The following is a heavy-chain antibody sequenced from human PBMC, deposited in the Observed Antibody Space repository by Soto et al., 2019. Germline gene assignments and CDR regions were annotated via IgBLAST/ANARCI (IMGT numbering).Heavy chain of an antibody. Sequence: GGSLRLSCAASGFMFENFGVSWVRQAPGKGLEWISSISGSGFKKYYADSVKGRFTISRDNSKSTVYLELNNLSAEDTAVYHCAKNQGVELVPLATVDWFDPWGQGSVVTV. CDR2: ISGSGFKK. D-gene: IGHD1-26*01. CDR3: AKNQGVELVPLATVDWFDP. V-gene: IGHV3-23*01. J-gene: IGHJ5*02. CDR1: GFMFENFG.